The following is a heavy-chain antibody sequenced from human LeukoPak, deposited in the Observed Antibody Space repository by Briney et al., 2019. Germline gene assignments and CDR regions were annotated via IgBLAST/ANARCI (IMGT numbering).Heavy chain of an antibody. CDR3: AREDKDIVVVPAASDLGY. Sequence: ASVKVSCKASGYTFTGYYMHWVRQAPGQGLEWMGWINPNSGGTNYAQKFQGRVTMTRDTSISTAYMELSRLRSDDTAVYYCAREDKDIVVVPAASDLGYWGQGTLVTVSS. V-gene: IGHV1-2*02. D-gene: IGHD2-2*01. CDR2: INPNSGGT. CDR1: GYTFTGYY. J-gene: IGHJ4*02.